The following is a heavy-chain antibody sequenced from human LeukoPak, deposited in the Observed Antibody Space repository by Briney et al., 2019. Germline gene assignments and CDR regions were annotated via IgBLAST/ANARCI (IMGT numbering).Heavy chain of an antibody. CDR3: ARGRTGYQLLPTKKNYSYYYVDV. J-gene: IGHJ6*03. CDR2: VNHSGGT. D-gene: IGHD2-2*01. V-gene: IGHV4-34*01. CDR1: GESFSGYN. Sequence: ETLSLTCDVYGESFSGYNWSWIRQPPGKGLEWIGEVNHSGGTNYNPSLKRRVTISLDTSKNQFSLKLSSVTAADTAMYFCARGRTGYQLLPTKKNYSYYYVDVWGKGTSVTVSS.